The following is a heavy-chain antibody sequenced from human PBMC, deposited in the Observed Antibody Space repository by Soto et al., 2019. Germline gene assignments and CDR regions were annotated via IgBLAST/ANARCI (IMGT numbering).Heavy chain of an antibody. D-gene: IGHD3-16*01. V-gene: IGHV1-18*01. J-gene: IGHJ4*02. CDR3: VRGGTPIDY. CDR1: GYTFTNFG. Sequence: QVQLVQSGAEVKKPGASVKVSCKASGYTFTNFGISWVRQAPGQGLVWMGWISAYNGNTNYAQNFKGRVTMPTDTSTGTDYVVLRSLRSDDTAVYDCVRGGTPIDYWGQGTLVTVSS. CDR2: ISAYNGNT.